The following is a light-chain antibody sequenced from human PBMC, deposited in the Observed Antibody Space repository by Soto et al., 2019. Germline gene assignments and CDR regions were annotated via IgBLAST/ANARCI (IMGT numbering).Light chain of an antibody. J-gene: IGLJ1*01. V-gene: IGLV1-44*01. CDR1: SSNIGSNS. CDR3: AAWDDSLNGFV. Sequence: QSALTQPPSASGTPGQRLSIPCSGSSSNIGSNSVQWHQQLPGTAPNLLIYADNQRPSGVPDRFSGSKSGTSASLAITGLQSGDEADYYCAAWDDSLNGFVFGTGTKVTVL. CDR2: ADN.